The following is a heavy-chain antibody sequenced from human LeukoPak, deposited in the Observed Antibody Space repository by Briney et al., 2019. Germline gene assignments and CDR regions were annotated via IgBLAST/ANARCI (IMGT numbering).Heavy chain of an antibody. CDR3: ARDGVPTVFMEVYFDY. Sequence: GASVKVSCKASGYTFTSYGISWVRQAPGQGLEWMGWISTYNGNTNYAQKLQGRVTMTTDTSTSTAYMELRSLRSDDTAVYYCARDGVPTVFMEVYFDYWGQGTLVTVSS. D-gene: IGHD4-17*01. J-gene: IGHJ4*02. CDR1: GYTFTSYG. V-gene: IGHV1-18*04. CDR2: ISTYNGNT.